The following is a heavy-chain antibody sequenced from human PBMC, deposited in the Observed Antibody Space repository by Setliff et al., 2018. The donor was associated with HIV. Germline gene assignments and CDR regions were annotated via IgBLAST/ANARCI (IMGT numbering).Heavy chain of an antibody. CDR3: ARDLLGSSALVDY. CDR2: IHTSGSS. CDR1: GGSISSGSYY. Sequence: SETLSLTCTVSGGSISSGSYYWSWIRQPAGKGLEWIGHIHTSGSSSYNPSLKSRVIISLDTSKNQISLKLNSVTAADTAVYYCARDLLGSSALVDYWGQGTLVTVSS. J-gene: IGHJ4*02. V-gene: IGHV4-61*09. D-gene: IGHD6-6*01.